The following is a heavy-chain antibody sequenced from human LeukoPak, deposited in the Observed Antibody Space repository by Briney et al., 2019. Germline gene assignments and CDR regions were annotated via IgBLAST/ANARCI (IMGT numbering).Heavy chain of an antibody. CDR1: GGTFSSYA. CDR3: AREITMVRGSFDY. CDR2: IIPILGIA. V-gene: IGHV1-69*04. Sequence: GASVKVSCKASGGTFSSYAISWVRQAPGQGLEWMGRIIPILGIANYAQKFQGRVTITADKSTSTAYMELSSLRSEDTAVYYCAREITMVRGSFDYWGQGTLVTVSS. J-gene: IGHJ4*02. D-gene: IGHD3-10*01.